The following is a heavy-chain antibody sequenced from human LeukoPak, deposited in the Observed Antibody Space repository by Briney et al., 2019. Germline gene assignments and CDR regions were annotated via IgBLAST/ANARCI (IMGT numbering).Heavy chain of an antibody. J-gene: IGHJ4*02. CDR2: IYYSGST. CDR3: ARVLEGLTSFDY. D-gene: IGHD3/OR15-3a*01. V-gene: IGHV4-59*01. Sequence: SETLSLTCTVSGXSISSSYGSWIRQPPGKGLEWIGYIYYSGSTNYNPSLRSRVTMLVDTSKNQFSLKLSSVTVADTAVYYCARVLEGLTSFDYWGQGVLVTVSS. CDR1: GXSISSSY.